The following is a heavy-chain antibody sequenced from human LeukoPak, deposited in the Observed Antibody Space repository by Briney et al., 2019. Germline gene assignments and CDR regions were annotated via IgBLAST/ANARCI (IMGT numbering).Heavy chain of an antibody. D-gene: IGHD4-17*01. Sequence: GGSLRLSCAASGFTFDDYAMHWVRRAPGKGLEWVSGISWNSGSIVYADSVKGRFTISRDNAKNSLYLQMNSLRAEDTALYYCAKGSTVTTLFDYWGEGTLVTVS. V-gene: IGHV3-9*01. CDR1: GFTFDDYA. CDR2: ISWNSGSI. J-gene: IGHJ4*02. CDR3: AKGSTVTTLFDY.